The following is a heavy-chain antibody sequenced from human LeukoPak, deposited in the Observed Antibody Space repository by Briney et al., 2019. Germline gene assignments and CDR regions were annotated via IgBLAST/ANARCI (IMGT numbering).Heavy chain of an antibody. CDR1: GGSISSYY. Sequence: PSETLSLTCTVSGGSISSYYWSWIRQPPGKGLEWIGYIYYSGSTNYNPSLKSRVTISVDTSKNQFSLKLSSVTAADTAVYYCARHGTGSAPEYSSSYDAFDIWGQGTMVTVSS. J-gene: IGHJ3*02. CDR2: IYYSGST. V-gene: IGHV4-59*08. CDR3: ARHGTGSAPEYSSSYDAFDI. D-gene: IGHD6-6*01.